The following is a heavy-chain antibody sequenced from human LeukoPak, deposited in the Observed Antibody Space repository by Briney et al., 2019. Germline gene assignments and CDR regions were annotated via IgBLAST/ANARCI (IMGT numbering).Heavy chain of an antibody. CDR1: GFTFTSYG. V-gene: IGHV3-23*01. D-gene: IGHD1-26*01. CDR2: ISCSGYNT. Sequence: WGSLRLSCGVSGFTFTSYGRSWIRQAPGKGLEWISVISCSGYNTDYADSVNSRFTISRDNYRLYLQMNSPRAEDTAIYYCAKHSGSYFVYYFDYWGQGTLVTVSS. CDR3: AKHSGSYFVYYFDY. J-gene: IGHJ4*02.